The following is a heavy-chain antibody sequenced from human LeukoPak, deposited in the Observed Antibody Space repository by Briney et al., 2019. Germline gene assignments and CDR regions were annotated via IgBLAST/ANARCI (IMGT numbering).Heavy chain of an antibody. CDR2: IDKKDKGYATAT. Sequence: GGSLRLSCAASGFTFSGSAIHWVRQSSGKGREWVGQIDKKDKGYATATAYAASVKGRFTISRDDSINTAYLQMKSLKTEDTALYYCTRDSGTYNWFDPWGQGTLVTVSS. D-gene: IGHD1-26*01. CDR3: TRDSGTYNWFDP. J-gene: IGHJ5*02. CDR1: GFTFSGSA. V-gene: IGHV3-73*01.